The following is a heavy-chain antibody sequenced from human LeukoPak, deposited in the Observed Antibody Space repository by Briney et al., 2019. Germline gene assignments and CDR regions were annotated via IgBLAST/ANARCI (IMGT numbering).Heavy chain of an antibody. D-gene: IGHD6-13*01. CDR1: GYTFTSYY. V-gene: IGHV1-46*01. Sequence: ASVKVSCKASGYTFTSYYMHWVRQAPGQGLEWMGIINPSGGSTSYAQRFQGRVTMTRDTSTSTVYMELSSLRSEDTAVYYCARDLAAANDFDYWGQGTLVTVSS. J-gene: IGHJ4*02. CDR2: INPSGGST. CDR3: ARDLAAANDFDY.